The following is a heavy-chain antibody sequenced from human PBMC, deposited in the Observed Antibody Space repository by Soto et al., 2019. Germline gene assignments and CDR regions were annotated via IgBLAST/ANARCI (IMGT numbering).Heavy chain of an antibody. D-gene: IGHD3-3*01. CDR1: GYTFTSYA. Sequence: ASVKVSCKASGYTFTSYAMHWVRQAPGQRLEWMGWINAGNGNTKYSQKFQGRVTITRGTSASTAYMELSSLRSEDTAVYYCARDHTDFWSGANFDYWGQGTLVTVSS. CDR2: INAGNGNT. J-gene: IGHJ4*02. V-gene: IGHV1-3*01. CDR3: ARDHTDFWSGANFDY.